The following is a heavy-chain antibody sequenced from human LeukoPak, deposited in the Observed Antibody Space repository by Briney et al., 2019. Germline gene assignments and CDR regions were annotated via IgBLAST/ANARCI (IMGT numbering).Heavy chain of an antibody. CDR3: AIDEPNYAPYDFDY. CDR2: IKSKADGETT. V-gene: IGHV3-15*01. Sequence: PGGSLRLSCAASRFTFSNAWMNWVRQAPGKGLEWVGRIKSKADGETTDYAAPVKGRFTISRDDSNNMVYLQMNSLKIEDTAVYYCAIDEPNYAPYDFDYWGQGTLSPSPQ. D-gene: IGHD4/OR15-4a*01. J-gene: IGHJ4*02. CDR1: RFTFSNAW.